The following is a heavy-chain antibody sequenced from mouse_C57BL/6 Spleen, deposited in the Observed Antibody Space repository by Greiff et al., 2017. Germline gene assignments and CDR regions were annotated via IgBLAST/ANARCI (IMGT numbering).Heavy chain of an antibody. D-gene: IGHD1-1*01. V-gene: IGHV5-15*04. Sequence: EVMLVESGGGLVQPGGSLKLSCAASGFTFSDYGMAWVRQAPRKGPEWVAFISNLAYSIYYADTVTGRFTISRENAKNTLYLEMSSLRSEDTAMYYCARRGGSSLYYAMDYWGQGTSVTVSS. CDR1: GFTFSDYG. CDR3: ARRGGSSLYYAMDY. CDR2: ISNLAYSI. J-gene: IGHJ4*01.